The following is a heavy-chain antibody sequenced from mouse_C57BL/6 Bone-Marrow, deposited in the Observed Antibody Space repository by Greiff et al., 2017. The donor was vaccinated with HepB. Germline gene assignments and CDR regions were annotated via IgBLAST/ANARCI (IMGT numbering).Heavy chain of an antibody. D-gene: IGHD3-2*02. CDR1: GYTFTSYW. CDR3: ARELRLGYYFDY. CDR2: IDPSDSYT. J-gene: IGHJ2*01. V-gene: IGHV1-69*01. Sequence: QVQLQQSGAELMKPGASVKLSCKASGYTFTSYWMHWVKQRPGQGLEWIGEIDPSDSYTNYNQKFKGKSTLTVDKSSSTAYMQLSSLTSEDSAVYYCARELRLGYYFDYWGQGTTLTVSS.